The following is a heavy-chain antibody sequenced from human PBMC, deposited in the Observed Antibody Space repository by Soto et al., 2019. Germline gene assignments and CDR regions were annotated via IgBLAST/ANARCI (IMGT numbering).Heavy chain of an antibody. CDR3: VRVPAGGYAFSLDDY. J-gene: IGHJ4*02. CDR2: INSDGSST. CDR1: GFTFSSYW. V-gene: IGHV3-74*01. Sequence: EVQLVESGGGLVQPGGSLRLSCAASGFTFSSYWMHWVRQAPGKGLVWVSRINSDGSSTTYADSVKGRFTISRDNAKNTLYLQMNSLRAEGTAVYYCVRVPAGGYAFSLDDYWGQGTLVTVSS. D-gene: IGHD5-12*01.